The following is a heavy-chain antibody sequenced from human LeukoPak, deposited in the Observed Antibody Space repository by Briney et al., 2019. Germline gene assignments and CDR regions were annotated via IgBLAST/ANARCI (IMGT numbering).Heavy chain of an antibody. CDR3: ATDRRIDYRGKGPFCY. V-gene: IGHV1-24*01. CDR1: GYALTELS. D-gene: IGHD4-23*01. CDR2: FDPEDGET. J-gene: IGHJ4*01. Sequence: ASVKVSCKVAGYALTELSMHSVRQAPGKGIEWMGCFDPEDGETIYAQKFQGRVTMTEDTSTDTAYMELSSLRSEDTAVYYCATDRRIDYRGKGPFCYWGHGTLVTVSS.